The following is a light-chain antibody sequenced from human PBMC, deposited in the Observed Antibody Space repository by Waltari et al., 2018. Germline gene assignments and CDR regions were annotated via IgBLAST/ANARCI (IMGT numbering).Light chain of an antibody. J-gene: IGKJ5*01. CDR3: QHYHNWPPIT. V-gene: IGKV3-15*01. CDR1: QSISTN. Sequence: EIVMTQSPATLSVSPGERATLSCRASQSISTNLAWYQQKHGQAPRLLIYGASTRATGFPARFSGSGFGTEFTLTISSLRSEDFAVYYCQHYHNWPPITFGQGTRLEIK. CDR2: GAS.